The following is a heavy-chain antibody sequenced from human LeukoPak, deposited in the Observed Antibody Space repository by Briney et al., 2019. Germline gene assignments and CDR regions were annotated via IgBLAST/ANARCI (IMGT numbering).Heavy chain of an antibody. CDR1: GGTFSSYA. CDR3: ARDHYSSGWYDC. D-gene: IGHD6-19*01. CDR2: IIPIFGTA. J-gene: IGHJ5*01. V-gene: IGHV1-69*05. Sequence: SVKVSCKASGGTFSSYAISWVRQAPGQGFEWMGGIIPIFGTANYAQKFRGRVTMTRDTSISTAYMELSRLRSDDTAVYYCARDHYSSGWYDCWGQGTLVTVSS.